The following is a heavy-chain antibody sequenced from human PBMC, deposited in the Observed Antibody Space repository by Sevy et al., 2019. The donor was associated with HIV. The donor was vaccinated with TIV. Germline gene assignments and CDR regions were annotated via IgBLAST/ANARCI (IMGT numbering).Heavy chain of an antibody. D-gene: IGHD3-10*01. CDR1: GYTFTKND. J-gene: IGHJ6*02. V-gene: IGHV1-8*03. CDR2: MSPDCGTA. CDR3: TNSTAVIRRGSYYNFMDV. Sequence: ASVKVSCKTSGYTFTKNDINWLRQAAGQGLEWMGWMSPDCGTAGYAQRFQGRVTFTRDTSKTTAYMELTNLTSDDTAEYYGTNSTAVIRRGSYYNFMDVWGQGTSVTVSS.